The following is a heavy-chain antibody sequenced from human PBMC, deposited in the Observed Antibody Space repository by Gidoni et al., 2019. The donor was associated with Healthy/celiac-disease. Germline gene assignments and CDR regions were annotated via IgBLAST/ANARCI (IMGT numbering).Heavy chain of an antibody. Sequence: QVQLVQSGAEVTKPGASVKVSCKASGYTFTGYYMHWVRQAPGQGLEWMGRINPNSGGTNYAQKFQGRVTMTRDTSISTAYMELSRLRSDDTAVYYCARVDDYVWGSYRPFDYWGQGTLVTVSS. CDR2: INPNSGGT. CDR3: ARVDDYVWGSYRPFDY. V-gene: IGHV1-2*06. D-gene: IGHD3-16*02. J-gene: IGHJ4*02. CDR1: GYTFTGYY.